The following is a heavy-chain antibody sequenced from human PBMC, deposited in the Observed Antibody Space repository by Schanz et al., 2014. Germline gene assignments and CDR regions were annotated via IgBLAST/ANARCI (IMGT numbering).Heavy chain of an antibody. V-gene: IGHV1-18*04. Sequence: QVQLVQSGAEVKKPGASVRVSCKASGYTFRHYGISWLRQAPGQGLEWMGYISGYNGNTNYAPKVQDRVTMTTDTSTSTAYMELRSLTSEDTAVYYCARVSMEFERGKSYYYYMDVWGRGTTVTVSS. CDR1: GYTFRHYG. CDR3: ARVSMEFERGKSYYYYMDV. CDR2: ISGYNGNT. J-gene: IGHJ6*03. D-gene: IGHD3-10*01.